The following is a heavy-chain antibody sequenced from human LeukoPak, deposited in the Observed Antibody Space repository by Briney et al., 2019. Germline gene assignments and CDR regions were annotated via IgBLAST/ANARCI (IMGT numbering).Heavy chain of an antibody. V-gene: IGHV1-2*06. CDR3: ARGRGDSLVVIYY. J-gene: IGHJ4*02. CDR1: GYTFTGNF. CDR2: INPDSGGA. Sequence: ASVRVSCKASGYTFTGNFMHWVRQAPGQGLEWMGLINPDSGGANYAQNFQGRVTMTRDTSISTVYMELSRLRSDDTAVYYCARGRGDSLVVIYYWGQGTLVTVSS. D-gene: IGHD3-22*01.